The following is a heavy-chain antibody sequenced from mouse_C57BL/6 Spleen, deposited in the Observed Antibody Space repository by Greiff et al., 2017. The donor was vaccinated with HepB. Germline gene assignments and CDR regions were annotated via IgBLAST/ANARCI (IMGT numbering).Heavy chain of an antibody. CDR2: IYPGDGDT. J-gene: IGHJ3*01. V-gene: IGHV1-82*01. Sequence: QVPLQQSGPELVKPGASVKISCKASGYAFSSSWMNWVKQRPGKGLAWIGRIYPGDGDTNYNGKFKGKATRTADNSSSPAAMQLRSLTSADSAVYCGAREVGKSEPGLAYWGQGTLVTVAA. CDR3: AREVGKSEPGLAY. D-gene: IGHD3-1*01. CDR1: GYAFSSSW.